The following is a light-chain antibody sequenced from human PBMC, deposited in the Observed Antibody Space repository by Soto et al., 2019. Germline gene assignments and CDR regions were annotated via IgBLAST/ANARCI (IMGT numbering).Light chain of an antibody. CDR3: QQSHSIPWT. Sequence: DIQLTPSPSALSAFVCDRVTITCLASLTISSYLNWYQQKSGKAPKLLISAASSLESGVPPRFSGSGSGTDFTLTITSLQPEDFATYYCQQSHSIPWTFGQGTKVDIK. CDR1: LTISSY. V-gene: IGKV1-39*01. J-gene: IGKJ1*01. CDR2: AAS.